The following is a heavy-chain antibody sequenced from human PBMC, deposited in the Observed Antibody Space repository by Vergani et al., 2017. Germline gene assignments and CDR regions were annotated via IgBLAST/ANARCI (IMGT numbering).Heavy chain of an antibody. D-gene: IGHD6-6*01. CDR1: GYTFTSYG. V-gene: IGHV1-18*04. CDR2: ISAYNGNR. CDR3: ARESPRPNRNFDY. Sequence: QVQLVQSGAEVKKPGASVKVSCKASGYTFTSYGVSWVRQAPGQGLEWMGWISAYNGNRKYAQKLQGRVTMTTDTSTSTVYMELSSLRSEDTAVYYCARESPRPNRNFDYWGQGTLVTVSS. J-gene: IGHJ4*02.